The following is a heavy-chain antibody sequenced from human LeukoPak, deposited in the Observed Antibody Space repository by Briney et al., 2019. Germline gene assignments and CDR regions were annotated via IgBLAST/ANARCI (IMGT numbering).Heavy chain of an antibody. CDR3: ARGGVLLWFGELYPYYFDY. CDR2: INHSGST. D-gene: IGHD3-10*01. V-gene: IGHV4-34*01. CDR1: GGSFSGYY. Sequence: SETLSLTCAVYGGSFSGYYWSWIRQPPGKWLEWIGEINHSGSTNYNPSVKSRVTIAVDTSKNQFSLKLCSVTAADTAVYYCARGGVLLWFGELYPYYFDYWGQGTLVTVSS. J-gene: IGHJ4*02.